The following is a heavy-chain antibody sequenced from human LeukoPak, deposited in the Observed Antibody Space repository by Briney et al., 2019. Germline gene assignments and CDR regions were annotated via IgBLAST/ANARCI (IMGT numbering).Heavy chain of an antibody. CDR3: ANAPGLARAAFDI. Sequence: PGGSLRLSCAASGFTFDNYALHWVRQAPGKGLEWVSGISWNSGSMGYADSVKGRFTISRDNAKNSLYLQMNSLRAEDTALYYCANAPGLARAAFDIWGQGTMVTVSS. CDR2: ISWNSGSM. D-gene: IGHD6-19*01. J-gene: IGHJ3*02. CDR1: GFTFDNYA. V-gene: IGHV3-9*01.